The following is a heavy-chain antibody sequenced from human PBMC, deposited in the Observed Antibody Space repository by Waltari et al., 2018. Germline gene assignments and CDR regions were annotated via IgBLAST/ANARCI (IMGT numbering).Heavy chain of an antibody. CDR2: SNPNSGGS. CDR3: ASDGDRLRVLDY. D-gene: IGHD4-17*01. CDR1: GYTFTGYY. V-gene: IGHV1-2*06. Sequence: QVQLVQSGAEVKKPGASVKVSCKASGYTFTGYYMHWVRQAPGQGLEWMGRSNPNSGGSNYAQKSQGRFTMTRDTSIITAYIELSRLRSDDTAVYYCASDGDRLRVLDYWGQGTLVTVSS. J-gene: IGHJ4*02.